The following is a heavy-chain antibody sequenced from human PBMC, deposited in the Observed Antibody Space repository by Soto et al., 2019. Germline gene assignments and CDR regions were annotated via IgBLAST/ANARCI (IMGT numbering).Heavy chain of an antibody. Sequence: SLNVSCKASGGTFSSYARSWLRHDPGQGLEWMGGIIPIFGTANYAQKFQGRVTITADESTSTAYMELSSLRSEDTAVYYCASGRYCSSTSCYYHWFAPWGQGTLVTVSS. CDR1: GGTFSSYA. V-gene: IGHV1-69*13. CDR2: IIPIFGTA. CDR3: ASGRYCSSTSCYYHWFAP. D-gene: IGHD2-2*01. J-gene: IGHJ5*02.